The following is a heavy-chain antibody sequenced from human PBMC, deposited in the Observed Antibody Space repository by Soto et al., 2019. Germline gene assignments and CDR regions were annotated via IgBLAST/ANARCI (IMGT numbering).Heavy chain of an antibody. Sequence: HVQLVQSGAEVKKPGSSVKVSCTASGGTFSSDAISWVRQAPGQGLEWMGGIIPIFAPANYAQKFLGRVTITADESTTTAYMELSSLTSEDTAMYYCARARGESPMVQEDFLDNWGQGTLVSVAS. CDR1: GGTFSSDA. CDR2: IIPIFAPA. D-gene: IGHD1-1*01. J-gene: IGHJ4*02. V-gene: IGHV1-69*01. CDR3: ARARGESPMVQEDFLDN.